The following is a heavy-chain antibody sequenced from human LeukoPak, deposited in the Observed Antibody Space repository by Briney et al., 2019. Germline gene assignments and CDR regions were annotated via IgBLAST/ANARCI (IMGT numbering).Heavy chain of an antibody. CDR2: IKQDGSEK. D-gene: IGHD3-22*01. V-gene: IGHV3-7*03. CDR3: ARVSSSGYFQH. J-gene: IGHJ1*01. CDR1: GFTFSSYW. Sequence: GGSLRLSCAASGFTFSSYWMSWVRQAPGKGLEWVANIKQDGSEKYYVDSVKGRFTISRDNAKNSLYLQMNSLRAEDTALYYCARVSSSGYFQHWGQGTLVTVSS.